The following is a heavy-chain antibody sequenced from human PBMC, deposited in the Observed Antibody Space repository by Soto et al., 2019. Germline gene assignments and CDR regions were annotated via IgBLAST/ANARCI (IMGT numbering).Heavy chain of an antibody. V-gene: IGHV4-59*01. CDR2: IYYTVST. CDR1: GSSISPYY. CDR3: TRVGGYYGDYPNFDY. D-gene: IGHD4-17*01. J-gene: IGHJ4*02. Sequence: PSETLSLTCTISGSSISPYYWSCIRQPPWKGLEWIGYIYYTVSTKYNPSLKSRVTLSLGTSRNQLSLKLSSVTAADTAVYYCTRVGGYYGDYPNFDYWGPGTLVTVSS.